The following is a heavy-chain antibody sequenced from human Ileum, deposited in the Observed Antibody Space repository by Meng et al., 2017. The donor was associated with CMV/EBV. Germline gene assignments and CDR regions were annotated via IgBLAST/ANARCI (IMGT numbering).Heavy chain of an antibody. V-gene: IGHV4-59*01. CDR2: IYFTGNA. CDR3: ARVPSYDGQIDY. CDR1: GSSLSNSY. J-gene: IGHJ4*02. D-gene: IGHD3-3*01. Sequence: SEPLSLTCTASGSSLSNSYWTWLRKPPGKGLEWIGYIYFTGNAYYNPSLKNRVTISLDRSNNHFTLTLNPMTAADAAVYYCARVPSYDGQIDYWGQGTLVTVSS.